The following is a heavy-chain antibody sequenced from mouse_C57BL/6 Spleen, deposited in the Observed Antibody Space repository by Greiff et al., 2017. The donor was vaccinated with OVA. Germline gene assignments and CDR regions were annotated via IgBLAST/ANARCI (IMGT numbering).Heavy chain of an antibody. V-gene: IGHV1-54*01. J-gene: IGHJ4*01. CDR2: INPGSGGT. CDR1: GYAFTNYL. Sequence: QVQLQQSGAELVRPGTSVKVSCKASGYAFTNYLIEWVKQRPGQGLEWIGVINPGSGGTNYNEKFKGKATLTADKSSSTAYMQLSSLTSEDSAVYFCARYYDYEDAMDYWGQGTSVTVSS. D-gene: IGHD2-4*01. CDR3: ARYYDYEDAMDY.